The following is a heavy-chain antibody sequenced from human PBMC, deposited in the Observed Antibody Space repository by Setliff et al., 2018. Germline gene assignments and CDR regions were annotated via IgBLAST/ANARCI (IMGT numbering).Heavy chain of an antibody. D-gene: IGHD3-22*01. CDR1: GGSFSTYF. J-gene: IGHJ4*02. CDR2: ISHSGST. Sequence: SETLSLTCAVYGGSFSTYFWSWIRRPPGKGLEWIGEISHSGSTNYNPSLKSRVTMSVDTSKNQFSLNLNSVTAADTAVYYCRVWVTMIEVDSWAQGTLVTVSS. V-gene: IGHV4-34*01. CDR3: RVWVTMIEVDS.